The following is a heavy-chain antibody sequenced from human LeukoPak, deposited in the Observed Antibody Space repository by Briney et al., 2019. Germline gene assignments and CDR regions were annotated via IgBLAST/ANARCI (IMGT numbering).Heavy chain of an antibody. V-gene: IGHV3-7*04. Sequence: GGSLRLSCVASGFSFSSVWMSWVRQAPGKGLEWVANIKKDGSERYYADSVEGRFTISRDNAKNSLFLLMNSLRDEDTALYYCVRGFALDFWGQGAKVTVSS. CDR1: GFSFSSVW. CDR2: IKKDGSER. J-gene: IGHJ3*01. CDR3: VRGFALDF.